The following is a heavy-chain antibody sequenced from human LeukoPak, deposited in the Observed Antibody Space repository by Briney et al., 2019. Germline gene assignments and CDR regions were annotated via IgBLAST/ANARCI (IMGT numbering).Heavy chain of an antibody. V-gene: IGHV3-33*01. CDR1: GFNFFTYG. Sequence: GGSLRLSCAASGFNFFTYGMHWVRQAPGKGLEWVAVIWYDGSNKYYADSVKGRFTISRDNSKSTLSLQMNSLRAEDTAVYYCARVIRGFEALDYWGQGTLVTVSS. CDR2: IWYDGSNK. D-gene: IGHD3-10*01. CDR3: ARVIRGFEALDY. J-gene: IGHJ4*02.